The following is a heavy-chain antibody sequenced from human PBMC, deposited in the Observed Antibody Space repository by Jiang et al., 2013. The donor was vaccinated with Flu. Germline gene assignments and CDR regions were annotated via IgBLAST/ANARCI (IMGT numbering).Heavy chain of an antibody. D-gene: IGHD3-3*01. Sequence: QLVESGGSVVQPGGSLRLSCEASGFTFSRYGMHWVRQAPGKGLEWVAFIWFDGGKQWYADSVKGRFIISRDDSKNTLYLQMNSLRVDDTAVYYCANDFWNDSEYWGQGTLVTVSS. CDR1: GFTFSRYG. V-gene: IGHV3-30*02. CDR3: ANDFWNDSEY. CDR2: IWFDGGKQ. J-gene: IGHJ4*02.